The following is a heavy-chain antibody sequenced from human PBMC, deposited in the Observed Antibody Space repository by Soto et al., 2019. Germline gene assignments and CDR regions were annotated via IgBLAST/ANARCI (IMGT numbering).Heavy chain of an antibody. V-gene: IGHV4-34*01. CDR3: ARGAWFDP. CDR2: INHNGNT. CDR1: NGSFSGYF. J-gene: IGHJ5*02. Sequence: SETLSLTCAVYNGSFSGYFWSWIRQLPGKGLEWIGEINHNGNTNYNPSLKSRVTISADTSMNQFSLKMTSVTAADTAVYYCARGAWFDPWGQGTLVTVSS.